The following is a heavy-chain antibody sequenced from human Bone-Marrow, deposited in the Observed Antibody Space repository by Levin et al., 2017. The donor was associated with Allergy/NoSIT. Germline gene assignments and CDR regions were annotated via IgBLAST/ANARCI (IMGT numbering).Heavy chain of an antibody. D-gene: IGHD1-1*01. CDR1: GFTFSSYA. Sequence: GESLKISCAASGFTFSSYAMSWVRQAPGKGLEWVSAISGSGGSTYYADSVKGRFTISRDNSKNTLYLQMNSLRAEDTAVYYCAKAGIETGTFSAYYYYGMDVWGQGTTVTVSS. J-gene: IGHJ6*02. V-gene: IGHV3-23*01. CDR2: ISGSGGST. CDR3: AKAGIETGTFSAYYYYGMDV.